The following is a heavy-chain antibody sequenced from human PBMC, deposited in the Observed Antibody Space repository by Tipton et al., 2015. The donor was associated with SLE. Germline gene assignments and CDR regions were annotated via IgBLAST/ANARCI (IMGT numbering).Heavy chain of an antibody. J-gene: IGHJ3*02. V-gene: IGHV4-34*01. CDR2: INHSGST. CDR3: ARVPYSSGWTRWAFDI. D-gene: IGHD6-19*01. Sequence: TLSLTCAAYGGSFSGYYWSWIRQPPGKGLEWIGEINHSGSTNYNPSLKSRVTISVDTSKNQFSLKLSSVTAADTAVYYCARVPYSSGWTRWAFDIWGQGTIVTVSS. CDR1: GGSFSGYY.